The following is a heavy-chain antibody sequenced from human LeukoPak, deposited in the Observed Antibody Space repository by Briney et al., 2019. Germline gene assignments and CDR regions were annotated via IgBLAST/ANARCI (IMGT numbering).Heavy chain of an antibody. CDR3: ARDKDVGATLLDY. Sequence: TGGSLRLSCAASGFTVSSNYMSWVRQTPGKGLEWVANINQDGSEKYSVDSVKGRFTISRDNAKNSLYLHMNSLRAEDTAVYYCARDKDVGATLLDYWGQGTLVTVSS. D-gene: IGHD1-26*01. V-gene: IGHV3-7*01. CDR1: GFTVSSNY. J-gene: IGHJ4*02. CDR2: INQDGSEK.